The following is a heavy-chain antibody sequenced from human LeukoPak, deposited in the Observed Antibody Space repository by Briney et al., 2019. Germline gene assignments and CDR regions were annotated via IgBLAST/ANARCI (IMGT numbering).Heavy chain of an antibody. Sequence: ASVKVSCKASGYTFTSYYMHWVRQAPGQGLEWMGIINPSGGSTSYAQKFQGRVTITADESTSTAYMELSSLRSEDTAVYYCARDHGRAAAGTGGYYYGMDVWGQGTTVTVSS. D-gene: IGHD6-13*01. J-gene: IGHJ6*02. CDR1: GYTFTSYY. CDR3: ARDHGRAAAGTGGYYYGMDV. CDR2: INPSGGST. V-gene: IGHV1-46*01.